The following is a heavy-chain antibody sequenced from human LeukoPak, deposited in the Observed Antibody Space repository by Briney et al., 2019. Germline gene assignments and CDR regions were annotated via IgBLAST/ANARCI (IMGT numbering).Heavy chain of an antibody. CDR3: ARASRGWLARSWFDP. CDR2: INHSGST. Sequence: SETLSLTCAVYGGSFSGYYWSWIRQPPGKGLEWIGEINHSGSTNYNPSLKSRVTISVDTSKNQFSLKLSSVTAADTAVYYCARASRGWLARSWFDPWGQGTLVTVSS. V-gene: IGHV4-34*01. J-gene: IGHJ5*02. CDR1: GGSFSGYY. D-gene: IGHD6-19*01.